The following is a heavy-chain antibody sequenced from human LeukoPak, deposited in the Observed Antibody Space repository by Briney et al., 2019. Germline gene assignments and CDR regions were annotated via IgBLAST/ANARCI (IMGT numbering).Heavy chain of an antibody. CDR3: ASLLVRPGDWFDL. CDR1: GFTFSSYE. CDR2: ISSSGSTI. J-gene: IGHJ5*02. Sequence: GGSLRLSCAASGFTFSSYEMNWVRQAPGKGLEWVSYISSSGSTIYYADSVKGRFTISRDNAKNSLYLQMNSLRAEDTAIYYCASLLVRPGDWFDLWGQGTLVTVSS. D-gene: IGHD3-10*01. V-gene: IGHV3-48*03.